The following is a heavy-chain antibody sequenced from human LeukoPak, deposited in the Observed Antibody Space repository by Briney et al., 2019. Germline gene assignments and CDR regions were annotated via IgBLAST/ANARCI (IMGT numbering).Heavy chain of an antibody. CDR1: GDSISSYY. D-gene: IGHD3-22*01. CDR2: IYYSGST. V-gene: IGHV4-59*01. J-gene: IGHJ4*02. CDR3: ARAGGYYDSSGYYYYFDY. Sequence: SETLSLTCTVSGDSISSYYWSWIRQPPGKGLEWIGYIYYSGSTNYNPSLKSRVTISVDTSKNQFSLRLSSVTAADTAVYYCARAGGYYDSSGYYYYFDYWGQGTLVTVSS.